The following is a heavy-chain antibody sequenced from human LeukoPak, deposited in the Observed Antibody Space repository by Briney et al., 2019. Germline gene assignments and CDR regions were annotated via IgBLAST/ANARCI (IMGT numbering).Heavy chain of an antibody. CDR3: ARTVKPYYYDSSGYYTLGFDY. D-gene: IGHD3-22*01. CDR2: IIPIFGTA. CDR1: GGTFSSYA. J-gene: IGHJ4*02. Sequence: ASVKVSCKASGGTFSSYAISWVRQAPGQGLEWMGGIIPIFGTANYAQKFQGRVTITTDESTSTAYMELSSLRSEDTAVYYCARTVKPYYYDSSGYYTLGFDYWGQGTLVTVSS. V-gene: IGHV1-69*05.